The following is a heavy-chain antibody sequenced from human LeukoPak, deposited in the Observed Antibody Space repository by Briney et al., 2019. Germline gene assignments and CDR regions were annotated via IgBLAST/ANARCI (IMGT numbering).Heavy chain of an antibody. CDR2: THPSGNT. J-gene: IGHJ5*02. CDR1: GGSISSYY. V-gene: IGHV4-4*09. CDR3: ARKAPKKGWFDP. Sequence: SGTLSLTCTVSGGSISSYYWSWIRQPPGKGLEWIGYTHPSGNTNYSPSLKSRVTISIDTSRNQFSLKLSSVTAADTAVYYCARKAPKKGWFDPWGQGTLVTVSS.